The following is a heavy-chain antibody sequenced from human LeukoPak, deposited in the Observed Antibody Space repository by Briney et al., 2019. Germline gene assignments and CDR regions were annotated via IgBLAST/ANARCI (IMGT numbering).Heavy chain of an antibody. D-gene: IGHD2-15*01. CDR3: AGYCSGGSCSDY. Sequence: GGSLRLSCAASGFTVSSNYMSWVRQAPGKGLEWVSVIYSGGSTYYAGSVKGRFTISRDNSKTTLYLQMNSLRAEDTAVYYCAGYCSGGSCSDYWGQGTLVTVSS. V-gene: IGHV3-66*02. CDR1: GFTVSSNY. J-gene: IGHJ4*02. CDR2: IYSGGST.